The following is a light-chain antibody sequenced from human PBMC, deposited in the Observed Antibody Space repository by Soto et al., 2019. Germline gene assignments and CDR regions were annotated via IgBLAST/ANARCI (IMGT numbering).Light chain of an antibody. V-gene: IGLV2-8*01. Sequence: QSALTQPPSASGSPGQSVTISCTGTTSDVGGYNYVSWYQQHPGQAPKVIIYEVNKRPSGVPDRFPGSKSGNTASLTVSGLQPDDEADYFCCSYTASTIYVFGTGTKLTVL. J-gene: IGLJ1*01. CDR3: CSYTASTIYV. CDR2: EVN. CDR1: TSDVGGYNY.